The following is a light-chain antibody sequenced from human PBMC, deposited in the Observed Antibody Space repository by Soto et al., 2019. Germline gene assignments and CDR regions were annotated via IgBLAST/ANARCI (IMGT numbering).Light chain of an antibody. Sequence: DIQMAQSPSFVSACVGDRVTITCRASENMRFWLAWYQQKPGKAPKSLIRGASSLQPGVPSRFSGSGSGADFTLTITSLQPEDFATYYCQQSHSFPLTVGGGTKA. J-gene: IGKJ4*01. CDR1: ENMRFW. CDR2: GAS. V-gene: IGKV1D-12*01. CDR3: QQSHSFPLT.